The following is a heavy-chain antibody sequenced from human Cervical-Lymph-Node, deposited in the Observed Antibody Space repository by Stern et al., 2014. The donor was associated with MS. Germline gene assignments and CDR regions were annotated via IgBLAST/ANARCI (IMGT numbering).Heavy chain of an antibody. D-gene: IGHD4-11*01. J-gene: IGHJ4*02. Sequence: VQLVQSGAEVKKPGESLKISCKTSGYTFISYWIGWVRQMPGRGLEWMGIIYTGDSHTRYSPPFQGRVTISVDKSISTAYLQWSSLKASDTAIYYCARRSWDYRREYYFDFWGQGTLVTVSS. CDR1: GYTFISYW. V-gene: IGHV5-51*03. CDR2: IYTGDSHT. CDR3: ARRSWDYRREYYFDF.